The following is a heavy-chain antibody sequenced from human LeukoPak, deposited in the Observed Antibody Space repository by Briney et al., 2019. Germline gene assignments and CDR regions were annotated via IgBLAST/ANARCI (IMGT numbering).Heavy chain of an antibody. Sequence: SETLSLTCIVSGGSISSYYWSWIRQPPGKGLEWIGYIYYSGSTNYNPSLKSRVTISVDTSKNQFSLKLSSVTAADTAVYYCARGYDSSGYFGFDYWGQGTLSPSPQ. J-gene: IGHJ4*02. CDR3: ARGYDSSGYFGFDY. CDR2: IYYSGST. V-gene: IGHV4-59*01. D-gene: IGHD3-22*01. CDR1: GGSISSYY.